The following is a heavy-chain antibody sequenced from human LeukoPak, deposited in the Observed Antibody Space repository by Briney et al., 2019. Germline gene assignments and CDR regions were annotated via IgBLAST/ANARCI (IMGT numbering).Heavy chain of an antibody. Sequence: PSETLSLTCTVSGGSISSGGYYWSWIRQPPGKGLEWIGYIYHSGSTYYNPSLKSRVTISVDRSKNQFSLKLSSVTAADTAVYYCARGGVGAVAGTDFDYWGQGTLVTVSS. D-gene: IGHD6-19*01. V-gene: IGHV4-30-2*01. CDR2: IYHSGST. J-gene: IGHJ4*02. CDR3: ARGGVGAVAGTDFDY. CDR1: GGSISSGGYY.